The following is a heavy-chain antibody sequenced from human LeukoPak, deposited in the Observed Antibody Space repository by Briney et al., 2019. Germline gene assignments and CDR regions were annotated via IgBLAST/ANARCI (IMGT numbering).Heavy chain of an antibody. CDR1: GFTFSSYW. CDR3: ARDESYGGKDPDY. D-gene: IGHD4-23*01. V-gene: IGHV3-74*01. CDR2: INSEGSST. J-gene: IGHJ4*02. Sequence: CLRLSSAASGFTFSSYWTHWVRQAPRKRLLWVSRINSEGSSTSYADSVKRRLTISRDNAKNTLYLQMNRLRAEDTAVYYCARDESYGGKDPDYWGQGALVTVSS.